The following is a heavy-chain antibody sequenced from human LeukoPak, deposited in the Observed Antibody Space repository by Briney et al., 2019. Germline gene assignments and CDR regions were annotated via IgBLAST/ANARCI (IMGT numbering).Heavy chain of an antibody. J-gene: IGHJ4*02. Sequence: GGSLRLSCAATGFAFRSYAMSWVRQAPGKGLEWVSSIISSGDVTYYADSLTGRFTISRDNSKNMVYLQMDSLRAEDSAVYYCAKNGGYSYGLYYFDYWGPGTLVTVSS. CDR1: GFAFRSYA. V-gene: IGHV3-23*01. CDR2: IISSGDVT. CDR3: AKNGGYSYGLYYFDY. D-gene: IGHD5-18*01.